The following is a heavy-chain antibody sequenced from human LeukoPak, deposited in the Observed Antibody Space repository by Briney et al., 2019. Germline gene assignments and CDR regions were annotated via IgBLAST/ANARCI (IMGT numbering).Heavy chain of an antibody. CDR3: AIGYQNWFDP. V-gene: IGHV4-39*07. J-gene: IGHJ5*02. Sequence: SETLSLTCTVSGGSISSSSYYWGWIRQPPGKGLEWIGEIYHSGSTNYNPSLKSRVTISVDTSKNQFSLKLSSVTAADTAVYYCAIGYQNWFDPWGQGTLVTVSP. D-gene: IGHD5-18*01. CDR1: GGSISSSSYY. CDR2: IYHSGST.